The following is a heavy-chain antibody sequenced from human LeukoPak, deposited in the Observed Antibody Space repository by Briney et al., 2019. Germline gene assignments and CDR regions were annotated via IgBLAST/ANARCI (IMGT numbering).Heavy chain of an antibody. CDR3: ARGAMATIPFFDY. Sequence: SETLSLTCPVSGGSISNYYYWTWIRQPPGKGLEWIGYVYYTGSTNFNPSLKSRVTMSLDTSRNQFSLKLTSLTAADTAVYYCARGAMATIPFFDYWGQGTLVTVSS. J-gene: IGHJ4*02. D-gene: IGHD5-24*01. CDR1: GGSISNYY. CDR2: VYYTGST. V-gene: IGHV4-59*01.